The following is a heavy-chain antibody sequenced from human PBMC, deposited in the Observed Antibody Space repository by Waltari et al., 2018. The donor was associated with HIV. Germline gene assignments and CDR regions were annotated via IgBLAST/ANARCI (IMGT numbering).Heavy chain of an antibody. CDR2: LYTSGST. CDR1: GGPISSGSYP. Sequence: QLQESGPGLVKPSQTLSLTCTVSGGPISSGSYPWRRIRQPDGTGLAGIRRLYTSGSTDYNPSRKSRATISGDTSKNQFSLKLSSVTAADTAVYYCARGVVGGYDLGNNWFDPWGQGTLVTVSS. CDR3: ARGVVGGYDLGNNWFDP. V-gene: IGHV4-61*02. J-gene: IGHJ5*02. D-gene: IGHD5-12*01.